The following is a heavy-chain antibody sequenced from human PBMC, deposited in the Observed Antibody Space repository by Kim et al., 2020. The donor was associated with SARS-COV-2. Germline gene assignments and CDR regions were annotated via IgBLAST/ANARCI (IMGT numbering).Heavy chain of an antibody. D-gene: IGHD2-15*01. J-gene: IGHJ5*02. V-gene: IGHV1-69*04. CDR1: GGTFSNYA. CDR3: ASPHYCTGGSCYNNWFDP. Sequence: SVKVSCKASGGTFSNYAFTWVRQAPGQGLEWMARIIPVLGKTYYAQNFQGRVTITADTFTSTVYMELSRLRSEDTAVYYCASPHYCTGGSCYNNWFDPCGQGTPVTVSS. CDR2: IIPVLGKT.